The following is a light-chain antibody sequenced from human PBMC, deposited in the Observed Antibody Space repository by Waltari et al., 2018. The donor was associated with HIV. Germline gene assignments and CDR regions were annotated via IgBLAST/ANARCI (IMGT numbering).Light chain of an antibody. V-gene: IGLV8-61*01. J-gene: IGLJ1*01. CDR3: VLCFGGGMSYV. Sequence: QTVVPQEPSFSLSHGGPVPLTCGLMSAPVSNLLYPRSYRQTPGQTPRTLIYNTKTRSAGVPERFSGSIVGTKAALTITGAQADDESDYYCVLCFGGGMSYVFGTGTRVTVL. CDR1: SAPVSNLLY. CDR2: NTK.